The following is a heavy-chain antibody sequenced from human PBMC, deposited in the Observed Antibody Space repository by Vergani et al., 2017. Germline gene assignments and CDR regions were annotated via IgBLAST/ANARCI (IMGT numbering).Heavy chain of an antibody. CDR3: TRHGRSGWAGYFQH. CDR1: GVSIGSNSYY. CDR2: IYSTGTT. Sequence: QLQLQESGPGLVKPSETLSLTCTVSGVSIGSNSYYWGWIRQPPGKGLEWIGTIYSTGTTYYNEAHKSRLTISVYTSKNQFSLNLTSVTAADTAVYYCTRHGRSGWAGYFQHWGQGTLVTASS. D-gene: IGHD6-19*01. J-gene: IGHJ1*01. V-gene: IGHV4-39*01.